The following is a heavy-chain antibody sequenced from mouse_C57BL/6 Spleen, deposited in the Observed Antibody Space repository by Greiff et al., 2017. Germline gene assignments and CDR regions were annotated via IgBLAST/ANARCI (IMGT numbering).Heavy chain of an antibody. J-gene: IGHJ1*03. CDR2: IDPSDSYT. CDR1: GYTFTSYW. V-gene: IGHV1-69*01. Sequence: QVQLQQPGAELVMPGASVKLSCKASGYTFTSYWMHWVKQRPGQGLEWIGEIDPSDSYTNYNQKFKGKSTLTVDTSSSTAYMQLSSLTSEDSADYYCARCDGYYWYFDVWGTGTTVTVSA. D-gene: IGHD2-3*01. CDR3: ARCDGYYWYFDV.